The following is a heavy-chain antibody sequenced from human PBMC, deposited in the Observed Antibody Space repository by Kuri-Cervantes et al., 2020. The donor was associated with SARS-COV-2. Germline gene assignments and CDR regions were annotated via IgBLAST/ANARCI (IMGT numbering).Heavy chain of an antibody. J-gene: IGHJ6*02. CDR2: IYYSGST. D-gene: IGHD6-6*01. Sequence: GSLRLSCTVSGGSISSSSYYWGWIRQPPGKGLEWIGSIYYSGSTYYNPPLKSRVTISVDTSKNQFSLKLSSVTAADTAVYYCARLESSSSYYYYYGMDVWGQGTTVTVSS. V-gene: IGHV4-39*01. CDR1: GGSISSSSYY. CDR3: ARLESSSSYYYYYGMDV.